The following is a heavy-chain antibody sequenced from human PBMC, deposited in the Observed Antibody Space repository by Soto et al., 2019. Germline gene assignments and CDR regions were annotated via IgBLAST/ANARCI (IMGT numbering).Heavy chain of an antibody. D-gene: IGHD2-8*01. CDR2: IDPSDSQT. J-gene: IGHJ5*02. V-gene: IGHV5-10-1*01. CDR3: ARQIYVFDTCPNFQYLFYS. Sequence: PGESLKISYNGSGYSFARYWITWVRQKPGKGLEWMGRIDPSDSQTYYSPSFRGHVTISATKSITTVFLQWSSLRASDTAMYYCARQIYVFDTCPNFQYLFYSWGQGSPVIVSS. CDR1: GYSFARYW.